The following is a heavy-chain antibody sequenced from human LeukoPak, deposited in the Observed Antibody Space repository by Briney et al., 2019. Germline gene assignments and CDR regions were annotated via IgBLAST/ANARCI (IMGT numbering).Heavy chain of an antibody. CDR1: GGSISSSNW. J-gene: IGHJ3*02. V-gene: IGHV4-4*02. CDR3: ARGGCSSTSCYTDDAFDI. D-gene: IGHD2-2*02. CDR2: IYHSGST. Sequence: SETLSLTCAVSGGSISSSNWWSWVRQPPGKGLEWIGEIYHSGSTNYNPSLKSRVTISVDKSKNQFSLKLSSVTAADTAVYYCARGGCSSTSCYTDDAFDIWGQGIMVTVSS.